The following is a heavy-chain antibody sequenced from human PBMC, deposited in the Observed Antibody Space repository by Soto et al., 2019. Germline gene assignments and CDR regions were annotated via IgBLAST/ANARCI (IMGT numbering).Heavy chain of an antibody. CDR3: ARTGSGWYLGFDY. CDR1: GYTFTAFY. V-gene: IGHV1-2*02. Sequence: ASVKVSCKASGYTFTAFYMNWVRQAPGQGLEWMGWVNPNTGVTKYAQKFQGRVTMTRDTSINTAYMELSGLTSDDTAVYYCARTGSGWYLGFDYWGQGTLVTVSS. D-gene: IGHD6-19*01. J-gene: IGHJ4*02. CDR2: VNPNTGVT.